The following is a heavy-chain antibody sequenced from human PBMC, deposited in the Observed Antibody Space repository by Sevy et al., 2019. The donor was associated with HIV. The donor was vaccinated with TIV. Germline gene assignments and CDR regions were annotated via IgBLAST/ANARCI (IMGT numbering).Heavy chain of an antibody. CDR3: ARDRTSGPPGDYFDY. J-gene: IGHJ4*02. CDR2: ISYDGSNK. Sequence: GGSLRLSCAASGFTFSSYAMHWVRQAPGKGLEWVAVISYDGSNKYYADSVKGRFTISRDNSKNTLYLQMNSLRAEDTAVYYCARDRTSGPPGDYFDYWGQRTLVTVSS. V-gene: IGHV3-30-3*01. D-gene: IGHD2-8*01. CDR1: GFTFSSYA.